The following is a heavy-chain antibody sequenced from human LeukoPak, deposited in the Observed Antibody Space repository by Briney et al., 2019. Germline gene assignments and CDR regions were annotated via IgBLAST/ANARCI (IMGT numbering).Heavy chain of an antibody. CDR3: ASPGYSSGWYWVY. CDR2: IIPIFGTA. V-gene: IGHV1-69*05. D-gene: IGHD6-19*01. CDR1: GGTFSSYA. J-gene: IGHJ4*02. Sequence: SVKVSCMASGGTFSSYAISWVRQAPGQGLEWMGRIIPIFGTANYAQKFQGRVTITTDESTSTAYMELSSLRSEDTAVYYCASPGYSSGWYWVYWGQGTLVTVSS.